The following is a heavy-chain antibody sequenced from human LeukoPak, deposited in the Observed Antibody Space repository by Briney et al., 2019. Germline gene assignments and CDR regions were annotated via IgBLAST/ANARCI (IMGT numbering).Heavy chain of an antibody. J-gene: IGHJ4*02. CDR3: ARDPFSSGWTYYFDY. CDR2: INPNSGGT. V-gene: IGHV1-2*04. CDR1: EYTFTGYY. Sequence: ASVKVSCKASEYTFTGYYMHWVRQAPGQGLEWMGWINPNSGGTNYAQKFQGWVTMTRDTSISTAYMELSRLRSDDTAVYYCARDPFSSGWTYYFDYWGQGTLVTVSS. D-gene: IGHD6-19*01.